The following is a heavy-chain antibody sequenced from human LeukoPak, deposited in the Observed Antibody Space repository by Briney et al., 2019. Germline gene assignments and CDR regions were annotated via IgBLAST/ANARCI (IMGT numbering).Heavy chain of an antibody. D-gene: IGHD1-14*01. J-gene: IGHJ4*02. Sequence: PGGSLRLSCAASGFMFSRYWMSWVRQAPGKGLEWVALIWYDGSNKYYADSVRGRFTISRDSSQNTLYLQMNSLRAEDTAVYYCARDRIYYSDYWGQGTLVTVSS. CDR3: ARDRIYYSDY. CDR1: GFMFSRYW. V-gene: IGHV3-33*08. CDR2: IWYDGSNK.